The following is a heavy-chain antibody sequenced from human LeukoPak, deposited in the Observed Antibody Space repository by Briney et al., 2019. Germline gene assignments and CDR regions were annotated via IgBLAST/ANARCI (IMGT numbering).Heavy chain of an antibody. J-gene: IGHJ4*02. CDR1: GGSISSYY. CDR3: ARVGGYNSPLDY. CDR2: IYYSGST. D-gene: IGHD5-24*01. V-gene: IGHV4-59*01. Sequence: PSETLSLTCTVSGGSISSYYWSWIRQPPGKGLEWIGYIYYSGSTNYNPSLKSRVTMSVDTSKNQFSLKLSSVTAADTAMYYCARVGGYNSPLDYWGQGTPVTVSS.